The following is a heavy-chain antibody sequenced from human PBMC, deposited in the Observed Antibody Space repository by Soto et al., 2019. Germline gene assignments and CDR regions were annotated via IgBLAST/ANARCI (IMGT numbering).Heavy chain of an antibody. J-gene: IGHJ6*02. CDR3: AKDGGHGARTHICGMDV. CDR2: ISGHSGGT. V-gene: IGHV1-18*01. D-gene: IGHD1-1*01. CDR1: GYPFTKVG. Sequence: QPQLVQSGVELKKPGASVRVSCKASGYPFTKVGINCVRQAPGQGLEWMGWISGHSGGTKYGPQFRDRLTIVTDTSSKTAYMELRSLKSDDTAVYYCAKDGGHGARTHICGMDVWGQGPTVTGSS.